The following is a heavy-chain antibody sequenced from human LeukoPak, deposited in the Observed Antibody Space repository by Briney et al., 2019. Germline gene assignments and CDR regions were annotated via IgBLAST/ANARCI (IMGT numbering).Heavy chain of an antibody. CDR1: GFTFSDYY. CDR2: TSSSGSTI. J-gene: IGHJ4*02. D-gene: IGHD6-19*01. V-gene: IGHV3-11*01. CDR3: ARDPTGHSSGWVFDY. Sequence: EGSLRLSCAASGFTFSDYYMSWIRQAPGKGLEWVSYTSSSGSTIYYADSVKGRFTISRDNAKNSLYLQMNSLRAEDTAVYYCARDPTGHSSGWVFDYWGQGTLVTVSS.